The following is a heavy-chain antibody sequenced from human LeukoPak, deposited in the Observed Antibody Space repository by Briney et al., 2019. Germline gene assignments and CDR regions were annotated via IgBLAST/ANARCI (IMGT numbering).Heavy chain of an antibody. V-gene: IGHV1-69*13. J-gene: IGHJ4*02. CDR3: ASVAGTEHAEKTHDY. CDR1: GGTFSSYA. D-gene: IGHD6-13*01. Sequence: SVKVSCKASGGTFSSYAISWVRQAPGQGLEWMGGIIPIFGTANYAQKFQGRVTITADESTSTAYMELSSLRSEDTAVYYCASVAGTEHAEKTHDYWGQGTLVTVSS. CDR2: IIPIFGTA.